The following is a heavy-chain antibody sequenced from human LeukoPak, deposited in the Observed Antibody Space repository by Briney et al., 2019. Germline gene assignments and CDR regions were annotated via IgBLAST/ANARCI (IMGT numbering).Heavy chain of an antibody. CDR2: IYNSGGT. CDR1: GASTTSYY. V-gene: IGHV4-59*01. D-gene: IGHD6-13*01. CDR3: ARDLWGAAAGFFDY. J-gene: IGHJ4*02. Sequence: SETLSLTCSVSGASTTSYYWSWIRQPPGKGLEWIGYIYNSGGTNYNPSLKSRVTISVDTSKNQFSLKLSSVTAADTAVYYCARDLWGAAAGFFDYWGQGTLVTVSS.